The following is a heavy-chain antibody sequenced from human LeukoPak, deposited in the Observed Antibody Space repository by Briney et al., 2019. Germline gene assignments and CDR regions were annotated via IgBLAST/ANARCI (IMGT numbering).Heavy chain of an antibody. CDR2: INPNSGNT. J-gene: IGHJ6*03. CDR1: GYTFTGYY. V-gene: IGHV1-8*02. CDR3: ARESWFGELLSMDV. D-gene: IGHD3-10*01. Sequence: ASVKVSCKASGYTFTGYYIHWVRQAPGQGLEWIGWINPNSGNTGYAQKFQGRVTMTRNTSISTAYMELSSLRSEDTAVYYCARESWFGELLSMDVWGKGTTVTISS.